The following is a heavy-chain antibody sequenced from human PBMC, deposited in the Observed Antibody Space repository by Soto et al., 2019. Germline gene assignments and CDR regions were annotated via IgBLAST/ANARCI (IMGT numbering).Heavy chain of an antibody. D-gene: IGHD6-13*01. V-gene: IGHV4-4*02. J-gene: IGHJ4*02. CDR2: IHHSGST. Sequence: QVQLQESGPGLVRPSGTVSLTCAVSGVSISSDNWWSWVRQPPGKALEWIGEIHHSGSTNYNPSLKSRVTMSVVPSKDLFSLTLNSVTAADTALYYCARDQGSHPGDWGQGTLVSVSS. CDR3: ARDQGSHPGD. CDR1: GVSISSDNW.